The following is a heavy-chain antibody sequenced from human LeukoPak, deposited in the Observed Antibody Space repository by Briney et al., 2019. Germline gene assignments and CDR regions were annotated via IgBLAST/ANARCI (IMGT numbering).Heavy chain of an antibody. Sequence: GGSLRLSCAASGFTFSSYIMNWVRQAPGKGLEWVSSIGSITSYIYYADSVKGRFTIPRDNAKNSLYLQMNSLSAEDTAVYYCAGQQGFDYWGQGTLVTVSS. CDR3: AGQQGFDY. CDR2: IGSITSYI. J-gene: IGHJ4*02. D-gene: IGHD6-13*01. V-gene: IGHV3-21*01. CDR1: GFTFSSYI.